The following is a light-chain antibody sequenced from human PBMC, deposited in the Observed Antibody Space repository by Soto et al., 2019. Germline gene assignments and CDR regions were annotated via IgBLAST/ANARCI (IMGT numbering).Light chain of an antibody. Sequence: DIQMTQSPASLSASVGDRVTITCQARQDISVYLNWYQQKPGKAPKLLIYDASNLGTGVPSRFSGSGSGTVFTFTITSLQPEDLATYSCQQYDSLPRTFGQGTKLEI. J-gene: IGKJ2*01. CDR1: QDISVY. CDR3: QQYDSLPRT. CDR2: DAS. V-gene: IGKV1-33*01.